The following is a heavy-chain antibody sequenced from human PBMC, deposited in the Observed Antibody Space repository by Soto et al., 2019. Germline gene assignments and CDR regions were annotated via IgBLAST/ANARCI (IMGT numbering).Heavy chain of an antibody. Sequence: GALRLSCAASGFTFSDYYMSWIRQAPGKGLEWVSYISSSGSTIYYADSVKGRFTISRDNAKNSLYLQMNSLRAEDTAVYYCASLNYYDSSGYSSGFDYWGQGTLVTVSS. J-gene: IGHJ4*02. CDR2: ISSSGSTI. V-gene: IGHV3-11*01. D-gene: IGHD3-22*01. CDR1: GFTFSDYY. CDR3: ASLNYYDSSGYSSGFDY.